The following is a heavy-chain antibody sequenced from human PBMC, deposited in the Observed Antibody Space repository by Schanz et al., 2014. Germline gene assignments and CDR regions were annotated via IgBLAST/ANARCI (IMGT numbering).Heavy chain of an antibody. CDR3: AKDFTGSGIFFNS. J-gene: IGHJ5*01. CDR1: GLTFSNHA. D-gene: IGHD3-10*01. CDR2: ISGSGDNT. Sequence: EARLVESGGGLVQPGGSLRLSCAASGLTFSNHAMSWVRQAPGKGLEWVSAISGSGDNTFYADSVRGRFTISRDNSRNTLYLQMNSLRAEDTAVYYCAKDFTGSGIFFNSWGQGTLVSVSS. V-gene: IGHV3-23*04.